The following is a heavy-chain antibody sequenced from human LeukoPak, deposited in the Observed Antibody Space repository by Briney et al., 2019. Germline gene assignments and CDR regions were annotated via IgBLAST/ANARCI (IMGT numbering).Heavy chain of an antibody. V-gene: IGHV1-69*05. CDR1: GGTFSSYA. Sequence: SVKVSCKASGGTFSSYAISWVRQAPGQGLEWMGGIIPIFGTANYAQKFQGRVTITTDESTSTAYMELSSLRSEDTAVYYCARTYSSSWYGPGGWFDPWGQGTLVTVSS. CDR2: IIPIFGTA. CDR3: ARTYSSSWYGPGGWFDP. J-gene: IGHJ5*02. D-gene: IGHD6-13*01.